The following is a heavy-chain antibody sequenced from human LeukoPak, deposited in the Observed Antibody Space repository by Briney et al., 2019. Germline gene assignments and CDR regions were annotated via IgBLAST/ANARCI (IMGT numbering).Heavy chain of an antibody. CDR1: GFTFSSYS. D-gene: IGHD3-10*01. Sequence: GGSLRLSCAASGFTFSSYSMNWVRQAPGKGLEWVSSISSSSSYIYYADSVKGRFTISRDNAKNSLYLQMNSLRAEDTAVYYCARGPRVDYYYMDVWGKGTTVTIPS. V-gene: IGHV3-21*01. J-gene: IGHJ6*03. CDR2: ISSSSSYI. CDR3: ARGPRVDYYYMDV.